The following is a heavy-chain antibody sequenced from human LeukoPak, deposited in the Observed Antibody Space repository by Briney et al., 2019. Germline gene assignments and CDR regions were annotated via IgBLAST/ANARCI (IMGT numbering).Heavy chain of an antibody. J-gene: IGHJ5*02. CDR3: AREVLGTWIHPTWFDP. V-gene: IGHV4-61*02. CDR1: GGAISSGSYY. Sequence: SQTLSLTCTVSGGAISSGSYYWSWIRQPAGKGLEWIGPLYTSGSTNYNPSLKSRVPISVDTSKNQFSLKLSSVTAADTAVYYCAREVLGTWIHPTWFDPWGQGTLVTVSS. CDR2: LYTSGST. D-gene: IGHD5-18*01.